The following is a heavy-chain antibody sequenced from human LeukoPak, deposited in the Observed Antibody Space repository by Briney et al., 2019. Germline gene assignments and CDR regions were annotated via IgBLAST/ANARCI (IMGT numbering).Heavy chain of an antibody. CDR3: ARHFGYDDTSDYQGVPDY. V-gene: IGHV4-39*01. CDR1: GVFINSNTYS. CDR2: ISYTGNT. D-gene: IGHD3-22*01. Sequence: SETLSLTCTVSGVFINSNTYSWGWIRQPPGEGLEWIGTISYTGNTYYNSSLKSRLTISVDTSKTQFSLKLSSVTAADTAVYYCARHFGYDDTSDYQGVPDYWGQGSLVTVSS. J-gene: IGHJ4*02.